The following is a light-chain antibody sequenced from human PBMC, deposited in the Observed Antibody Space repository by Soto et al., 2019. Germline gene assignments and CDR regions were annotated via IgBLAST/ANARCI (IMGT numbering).Light chain of an antibody. J-gene: IGKJ4*01. CDR3: QQYDNLPLT. CDR1: QEISNY. CDR2: DAS. Sequence: DLHMTQSPSSLSASVGDRVTITCQASQEISNYLNWYQQKPGKAPKLLIYDASNLETGVPSRFSGSGSGTDFTFTISSLQPEDIATYYCQQYDNLPLTFGGGTKVEIK. V-gene: IGKV1-33*01.